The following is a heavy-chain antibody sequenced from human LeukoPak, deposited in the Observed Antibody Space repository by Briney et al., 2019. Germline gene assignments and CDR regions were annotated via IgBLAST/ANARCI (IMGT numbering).Heavy chain of an antibody. CDR1: GGSVSSYF. D-gene: IGHD6-19*01. CDR2: INNSGTA. J-gene: IGHJ4*02. V-gene: IGHV4-4*07. Sequence: SETLSLTCTVSGGSVSSYFWTWIRQSAGKGLEWIGRINNSGTANYNPSLKSRVTISVDTSKNQFSLKLSSVTAADTAVYYCARLTVDSSGWYPGDYFDYWGQGTLVTVSS. CDR3: ARLTVDSSGWYPGDYFDY.